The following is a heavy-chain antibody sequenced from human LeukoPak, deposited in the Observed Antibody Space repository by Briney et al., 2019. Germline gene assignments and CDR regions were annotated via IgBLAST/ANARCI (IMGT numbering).Heavy chain of an antibody. Sequence: GGSLRLSCVASGFTFSSYGMNWVRQTPGKGLEWVSTISGIDDNTYYADSVKGRFTISRDKSKSTLYLQMNSLRAEDTAVYYCAKDHLSSTYYYDSSGYPLDYWGQGTLVTVSS. CDR3: AKDHLSSTYYYDSSGYPLDY. J-gene: IGHJ4*02. D-gene: IGHD3-22*01. CDR2: ISGIDDNT. V-gene: IGHV3-23*01. CDR1: GFTFSSYG.